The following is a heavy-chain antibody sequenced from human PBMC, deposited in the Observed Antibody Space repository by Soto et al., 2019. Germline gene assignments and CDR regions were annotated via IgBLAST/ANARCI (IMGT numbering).Heavy chain of an antibody. CDR2: INAGNGNT. J-gene: IGHJ5*02. Sequence: GASVKVSCKASGYTFTSYAMHWVRQAPGQRLEWMGWINAGNGNTKYSQKFQGRVTITRDTSASTAYMELSSLRSEDTAVYYCARNHYYGSVQTNWFDPWGQGTLVTVSS. V-gene: IGHV1-3*01. D-gene: IGHD3-10*01. CDR3: ARNHYYGSVQTNWFDP. CDR1: GYTFTSYA.